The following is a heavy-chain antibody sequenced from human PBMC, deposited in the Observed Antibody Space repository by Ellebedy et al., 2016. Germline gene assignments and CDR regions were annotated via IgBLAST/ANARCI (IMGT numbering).Heavy chain of an antibody. V-gene: IGHV3-15*01. J-gene: IGHJ4*02. D-gene: IGHD5-18*01. CDR1: GFTSSNAW. CDR2: IKSKTDGGAA. CDR3: TTVYRYNYDSV. Sequence: GESLKISCAASGFTSSNAWMNWVRQAPGKGLEWVGRIKSKTDGGAADYAAPVKGRFTISRDESKNTLYLQMNSLKTEDTAVYFCTTVYRYNYDSVWGQGTLVTVSS.